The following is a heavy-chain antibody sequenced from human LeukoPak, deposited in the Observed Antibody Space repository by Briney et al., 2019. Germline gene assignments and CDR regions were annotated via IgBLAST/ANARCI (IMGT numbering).Heavy chain of an antibody. CDR3: ARDSAPGWFDP. CDR2: IYYSGST. Sequence: SETLSLTCTVSGGSISSYYWSWIRQPPGKGPEWIGYIYYSGSTNYNPSLKSRVTISVDTSKNQFSLKLSSVTAADTAVYYCARDSAPGWFDPWGQGTLVTVSS. V-gene: IGHV4-59*01. CDR1: GGSISSYY. J-gene: IGHJ5*02.